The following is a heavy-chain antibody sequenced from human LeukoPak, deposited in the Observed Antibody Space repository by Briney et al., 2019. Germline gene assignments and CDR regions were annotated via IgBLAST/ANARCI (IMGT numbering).Heavy chain of an antibody. J-gene: IGHJ4*02. V-gene: IGHV1-8*01. CDR2: MNPNSGNT. CDR1: GYTFTSYD. Sequence: ASVKVSCKASGYTFTSYDINWVRQATGQGLEWMGWMNPNSGNTGYAQKFQGRVTITRNTSISTAYMELSSLRSEDTAVYYCAREEPYYYFDYWGQGTLVTVSS. D-gene: IGHD1-14*01. CDR3: AREEPYYYFDY.